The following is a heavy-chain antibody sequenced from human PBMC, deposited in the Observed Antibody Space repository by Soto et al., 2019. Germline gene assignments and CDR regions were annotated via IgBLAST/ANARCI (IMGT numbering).Heavy chain of an antibody. CDR3: ARVPFVGYFDWLDP. V-gene: IGHV4-59*01. CDR1: GASISSYY. CDR2: MHHTQGT. D-gene: IGHD3-9*01. Sequence: SETLSLTCSVSGASISSYYWTWMRQPPGGGLEWIGYMHHTQGTNDNPSLRGRVHMSIDTSMNQFSLRLTSVTAADTAVYYCARVPFVGYFDWLDPWGHGTLVTVSS. J-gene: IGHJ5*02.